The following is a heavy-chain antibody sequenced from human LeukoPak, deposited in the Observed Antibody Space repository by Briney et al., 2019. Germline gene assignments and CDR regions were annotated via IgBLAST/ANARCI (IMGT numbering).Heavy chain of an antibody. Sequence: GGSLRLSCAASGFTFSSFEMDWVRQAPGKGLEWISYISSSGDTIYYADSVKGRFTISRDNAKNSLYLQMNSLRAEDTAVYYCARDSSSWFNCFDPWGQGTLVTVSS. CDR3: ARDSSSWFNCFDP. CDR1: GFTFSSFE. D-gene: IGHD6-13*01. J-gene: IGHJ5*02. CDR2: ISSSGDTI. V-gene: IGHV3-48*03.